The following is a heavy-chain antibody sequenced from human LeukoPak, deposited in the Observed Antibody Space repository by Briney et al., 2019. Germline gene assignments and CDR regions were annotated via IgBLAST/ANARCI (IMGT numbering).Heavy chain of an antibody. J-gene: IGHJ3*02. CDR1: GFTFSSYS. CDR2: ISSSRSII. D-gene: IGHD3-3*01. CDR3: AREPHYDFWSGYKDTATTGAFDI. Sequence: GGSLRLSCAASGFTFSSYSMNWVRQAPGKGLGWVSYISSSRSIIYYADSVKGRFTISRDNAKNSLYLQMNSLRAEDTAVYYCAREPHYDFWSGYKDTATTGAFDIWGQGTMVTVSS. V-gene: IGHV3-48*04.